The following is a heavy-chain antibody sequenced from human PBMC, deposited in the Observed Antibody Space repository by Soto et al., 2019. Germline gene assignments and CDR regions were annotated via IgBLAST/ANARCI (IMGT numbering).Heavy chain of an antibody. CDR3: ASYYYGSGNLDN. V-gene: IGHV4-30-2*01. CDR2: IYHSGST. J-gene: IGHJ4*02. CDR1: GGSISSGGYS. Sequence: SETLSLTWAVSGGSISSGGYSWSWIRQPPGKGLEWIGYIYHSGSTYYNPSLKSRVTISVDRSKNQFSLKLSSVTAADTAVYYCASYYYGSGNLDNWGQGTLVTVSS. D-gene: IGHD3-10*01.